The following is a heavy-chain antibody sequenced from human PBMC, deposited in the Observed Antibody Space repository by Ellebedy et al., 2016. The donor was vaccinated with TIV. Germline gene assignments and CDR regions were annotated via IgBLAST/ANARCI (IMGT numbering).Heavy chain of an antibody. Sequence: AASVKVSCKASGGTFSTYAISWVRQARGQGLEWLGGTITMFGTANFAQRFQGRVTITAEESTSTAYMELSSLRSEETAVSYCARVRVEDYAFWSGYVENWFDPWGQGTLVTVSS. J-gene: IGHJ5*02. D-gene: IGHD3-3*01. CDR1: GGTFSTYA. CDR2: TITMFGTA. V-gene: IGHV1-69*13. CDR3: ARVRVEDYAFWSGYVENWFDP.